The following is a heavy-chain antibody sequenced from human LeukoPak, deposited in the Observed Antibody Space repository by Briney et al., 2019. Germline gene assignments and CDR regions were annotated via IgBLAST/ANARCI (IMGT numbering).Heavy chain of an antibody. J-gene: IGHJ4*02. CDR2: IRSKANSYAT. Sequence: GGSLRLSCAASGFTFSGSAMHWVRQASGKGLEWVGRIRSKANSYATAYAASVKGRFTISRDDSKNTAYLQMNSLKTEDTAVNYCTRLIGSSGRDSYYWGQGTLVTVSS. V-gene: IGHV3-73*01. D-gene: IGHD6-6*01. CDR1: GFTFSGSA. CDR3: TRLIGSSGRDSYY.